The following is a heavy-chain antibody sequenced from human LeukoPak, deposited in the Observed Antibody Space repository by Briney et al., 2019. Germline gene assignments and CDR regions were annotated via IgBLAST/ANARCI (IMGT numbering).Heavy chain of an antibody. J-gene: IGHJ6*02. V-gene: IGHV3-30-3*01. Sequence: GRSLRLSCAASGFTFSSYAMHWVRQAPGKGLEWVAVISYDGSNKYYADSVKGRFTISRDNSKNTPYLQMNSLRAEDTAVYHCVKGLVGIIHYAMDVWGQGTTVTVSS. D-gene: IGHD6-6*01. CDR1: GFTFSSYA. CDR3: VKGLVGIIHYAMDV. CDR2: ISYDGSNK.